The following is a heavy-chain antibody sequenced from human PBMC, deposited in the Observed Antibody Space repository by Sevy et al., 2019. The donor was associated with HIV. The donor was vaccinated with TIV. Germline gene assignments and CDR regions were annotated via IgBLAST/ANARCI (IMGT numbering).Heavy chain of an antibody. CDR3: TRGWIAVSGWRFNWLDP. CDR1: GFTFGDFA. J-gene: IGHJ5*02. V-gene: IGHV3-49*03. D-gene: IGHD6-19*01. Sequence: GGSLRLSCTTSGFTFGDFAMSWFRQAPGKGLEWVGFIRAEAYGGTPEHAASVKGRFTISRNDSKSIAYLQMDSLETEDTAVYYCTRGWIAVSGWRFNWLDPWGQGTQVTVSS. CDR2: IRAEAYGGTP.